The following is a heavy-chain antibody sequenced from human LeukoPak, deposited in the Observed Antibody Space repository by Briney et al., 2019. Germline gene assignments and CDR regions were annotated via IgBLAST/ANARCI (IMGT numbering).Heavy chain of an antibody. D-gene: IGHD3-22*01. J-gene: IGHJ4*02. CDR3: ARYYYDSGYFDY. CDR1: GGSISSYY. Sequence: TSETLSLTCTVSGGSISSYYWSWIRQPPGKGLEWIGYIYYSGSTNYNPSLKSRVTTSVDTSKNQFSLKLSSVTAADTAVYYCARYYYDSGYFDYWGQGTLVTVSS. CDR2: IYYSGST. V-gene: IGHV4-59*08.